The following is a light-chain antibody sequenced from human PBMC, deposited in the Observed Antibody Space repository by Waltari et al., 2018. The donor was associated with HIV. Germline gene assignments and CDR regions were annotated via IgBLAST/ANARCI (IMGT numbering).Light chain of an antibody. CDR3: QSYDSSLSGSFV. Sequence: QSVLTQPPSGQRVTISCTGSSSNIGAGYDVHWFQQLPGTAPKLLIYADDNRPSGVPDRFSGSKSGTSASLAITGLQAEDEADYYCQSYDSSLSGSFVFGTGTKVTVL. V-gene: IGLV1-40*01. J-gene: IGLJ1*01. CDR2: ADD. CDR1: SSNIGAGYD.